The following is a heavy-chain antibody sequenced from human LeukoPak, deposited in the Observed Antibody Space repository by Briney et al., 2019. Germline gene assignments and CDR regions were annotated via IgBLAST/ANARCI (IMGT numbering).Heavy chain of an antibody. CDR3: ARNYYGSGSYYVFDS. CDR2: TYYDSVWYT. CDR1: GDSVSGNNAA. J-gene: IGHJ4*02. V-gene: IGHV6-1*01. D-gene: IGHD3-10*01. Sequence: SQTLSLTCVISGDSVSGNNAAWNWIRQSPSRGLEWLGRTYYDSVWYTDYALSVKSRISIKPDTSKNHFSLLLNSVTPEDTAVYYCARNYYGSGSYYVFDSWGQGTLVTVSS.